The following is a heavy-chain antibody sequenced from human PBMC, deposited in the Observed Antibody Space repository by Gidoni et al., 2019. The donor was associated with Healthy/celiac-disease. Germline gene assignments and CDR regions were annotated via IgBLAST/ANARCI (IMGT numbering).Heavy chain of an antibody. CDR3: TRLGYGDYGDYFDY. CDR1: GFTFSGSA. CDR2: IRSKANSYAT. V-gene: IGHV3-73*02. D-gene: IGHD4-17*01. Sequence: EVQLVESGGGLVQPGGSMKLSCAASGFTFSGSAMHWVRQASGKGLEWVGRIRSKANSYATAYAASVKGRFTISRDDSKNTAYLQMNSLKTEDTAVYYCTRLGYGDYGDYFDYWGQGTLVTVSS. J-gene: IGHJ4*02.